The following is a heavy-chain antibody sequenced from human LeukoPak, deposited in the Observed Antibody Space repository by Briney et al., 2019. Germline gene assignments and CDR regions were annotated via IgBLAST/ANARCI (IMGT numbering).Heavy chain of an antibody. CDR3: VRDVGWYRFDY. D-gene: IGHD6-19*01. V-gene: IGHV3-7*03. J-gene: IGHJ4*02. CDR2: IKQDGSER. CDR1: GFTFSDFW. Sequence: QTGRSLRLSCAASGFTFSDFWMTWIRQPPGQGLEWVAHIKQDGSERKYVDSVKGRFTISRDNAKKSLYLQMNSLRAEDTAIYYCVRDVGWYRFDYWGQGALVTVSS.